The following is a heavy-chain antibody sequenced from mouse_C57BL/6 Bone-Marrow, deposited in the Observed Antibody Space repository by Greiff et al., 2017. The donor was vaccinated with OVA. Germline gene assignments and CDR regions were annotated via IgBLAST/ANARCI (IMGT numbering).Heavy chain of an antibody. Sequence: VQLQQSGAELVRPGTSVKVSCKASGYAFTTYLLAWVKQRPGQGLEWIGVINPGSGGPNYNEKFKGKATLTADKSSSTAYMQLSSLASEDSAVYCGTRRSSYDDFDYWGQGTTLTVSS. CDR1: GYAFTTYL. CDR3: TRRSSYDDFDY. CDR2: INPGSGGP. V-gene: IGHV1-54*01. J-gene: IGHJ2*01. D-gene: IGHD1-1*01.